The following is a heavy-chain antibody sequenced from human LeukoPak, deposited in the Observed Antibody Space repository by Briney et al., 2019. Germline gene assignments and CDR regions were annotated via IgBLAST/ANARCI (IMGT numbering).Heavy chain of an antibody. J-gene: IGHJ4*02. CDR2: INTNTGNP. Sequence: GASVKVSCKASGYTFTNYAMNWVRQAPGQGLEWMGWINTNTGNPTYAQGFTGRFVFSLDTSVSTAYLQISSPKAEDTAVYYCARDSPYCGGDCHYVMDYWGQGTLVTVSS. D-gene: IGHD2-21*02. CDR3: ARDSPYCGGDCHYVMDY. V-gene: IGHV7-4-1*02. CDR1: GYTFTNYA.